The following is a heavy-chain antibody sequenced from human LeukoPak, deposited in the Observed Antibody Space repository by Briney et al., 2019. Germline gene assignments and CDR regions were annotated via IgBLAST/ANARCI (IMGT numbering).Heavy chain of an antibody. CDR2: ISSSGRII. V-gene: IGHV3-11*01. Sequence: GGSLRLSCAASGFTFSDYYMSWIRQAPGKGLEWVSYISSSGRIIYYADSVKGRFTISRDNAKNSLFLQMNSLRAEDTAVYYCASVHYYGMEVWGQGTTVTVSS. D-gene: IGHD2-8*01. CDR1: GFTFSDYY. J-gene: IGHJ6*02. CDR3: ASVHYYGMEV.